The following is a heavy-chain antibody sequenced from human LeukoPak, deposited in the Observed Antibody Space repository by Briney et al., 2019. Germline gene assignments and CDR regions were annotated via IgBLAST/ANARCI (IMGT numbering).Heavy chain of an antibody. J-gene: IGHJ4*02. Sequence: SETLSLTCTVSGYSLSSGYYWGWIRQPPGKGLEWIGSIYHSGSTYYNPSPKSPVTISVDTSKNQFSLKLSSVTGADTAVYYCASSGYYYYKGGFDYWGQGTLVTVS. CDR1: GYSLSSGYY. D-gene: IGHD3-22*01. CDR3: ASSGYYYYKGGFDY. V-gene: IGHV4-38-2*02. CDR2: IYHSGST.